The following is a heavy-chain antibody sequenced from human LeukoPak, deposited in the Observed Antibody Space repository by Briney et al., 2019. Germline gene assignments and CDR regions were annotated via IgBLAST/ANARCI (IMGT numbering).Heavy chain of an antibody. CDR2: ISSSGSSI. V-gene: IGHV3-48*03. CDR1: GFTFSSYE. D-gene: IGHD6-13*01. Sequence: GGSLRLSCAASGFTFSSYEMNWVRQAPGKGLEWVSYISSSGSSIYYADSVNGRFTISRDNAKNSLYLQMNSLRAEDTAVYYCARPPAPITADRYQFDYWGQGTLVTVSS. J-gene: IGHJ4*02. CDR3: ARPPAPITADRYQFDY.